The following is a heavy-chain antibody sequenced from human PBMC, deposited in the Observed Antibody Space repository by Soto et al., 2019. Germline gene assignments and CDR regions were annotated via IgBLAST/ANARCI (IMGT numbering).Heavy chain of an antibody. CDR1: GFTFSDYY. CDR2: ISSSGSTI. J-gene: IGHJ6*03. Sequence: QVQLVESGGGLVKPGGSLRLSCAASGFTFSDYYMSWIRQAPGKGLEWVSYISSSGSTIYYADSVKGRFTISRDNAKNPLYLQMNSLRAEDTAVYYCASVGLEQWLVPYYYYMDVWGKGTTVTVSS. CDR3: ASVGLEQWLVPYYYYMDV. V-gene: IGHV3-11*01. D-gene: IGHD6-19*01.